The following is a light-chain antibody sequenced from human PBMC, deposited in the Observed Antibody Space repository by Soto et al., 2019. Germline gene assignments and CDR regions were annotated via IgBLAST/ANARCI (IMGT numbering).Light chain of an antibody. J-gene: IGKJ3*01. Sequence: DIQMTQSPSTLSASVGDRVTITCRASQNIGNWVAWYQQKPGRAPKLLIYDASSLQSGVPSRFSGSGSGTEFTRSISGLEPDDFATYYCQQYNSYLFGPGTKLDIK. CDR2: DAS. CDR1: QNIGNW. CDR3: QQYNSYL. V-gene: IGKV1-5*01.